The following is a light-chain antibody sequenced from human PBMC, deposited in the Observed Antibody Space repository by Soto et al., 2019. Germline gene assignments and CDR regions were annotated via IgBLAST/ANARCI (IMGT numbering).Light chain of an antibody. V-gene: IGKV3-20*01. J-gene: IGKJ1*01. CDR3: QQYGSSSWT. CDR1: QSVRSSY. Sequence: EIVLTQSPGTLSLSPGERATLSCRAGQSVRSSYLAWYQQKPGQAPRLLIYGASSRATGIPDRFSGSGSGTDFTLTISRLEPEDFAVYYCQQYGSSSWTFGQGTKVDIK. CDR2: GAS.